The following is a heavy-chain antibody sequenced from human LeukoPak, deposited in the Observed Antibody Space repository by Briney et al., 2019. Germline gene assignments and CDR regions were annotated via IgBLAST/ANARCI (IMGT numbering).Heavy chain of an antibody. CDR3: ARASTDSPFDY. J-gene: IGHJ4*02. Sequence: SETLSLTCTVSGGSISSYYWGWIRQPPGEGLEFVGHIYSSGRTNYNPSLRSRLTISIDTSKNQFSLNLRSVTAADSAVYHCARASTDSPFDYWGLGTLVTVSS. CDR2: IYSSGRT. D-gene: IGHD2-21*01. CDR1: GGSISSYY. V-gene: IGHV4-59*01.